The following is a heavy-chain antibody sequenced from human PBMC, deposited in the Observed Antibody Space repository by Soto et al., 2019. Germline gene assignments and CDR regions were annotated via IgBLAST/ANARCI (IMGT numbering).Heavy chain of an antibody. Sequence: QVQLQESGPGLVKPSETLSLTCTVSGGSISSYYWSWIRQPPGKGLEWIGYIYYSGSTNYNPSLKSRVTISVDTSKNQFSLKLSSVTAADTAVYYCARGGPRYYDILTGYRGGFDPWGQGTLVTVSS. D-gene: IGHD3-9*01. CDR3: ARGGPRYYDILTGYRGGFDP. V-gene: IGHV4-59*01. CDR2: IYYSGST. J-gene: IGHJ5*02. CDR1: GGSISSYY.